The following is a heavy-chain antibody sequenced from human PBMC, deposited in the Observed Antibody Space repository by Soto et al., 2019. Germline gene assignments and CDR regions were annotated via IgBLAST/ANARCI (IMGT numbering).Heavy chain of an antibody. CDR2: INAGNGNT. CDR3: ARDRSNGSFRYFDY. V-gene: IGHV1-3*01. J-gene: IGHJ4*02. Sequence: ASVKVSCKASGYTFTSYTMHWVRQAPGQRLEWMGWINAGNGNTKYSQKFQGRVTITRDTSASTAYMELSSLRSEDTAVYYCARDRSNGSFRYFDYWGQGTLVTAPQ. D-gene: IGHD1-26*01. CDR1: GYTFTSYT.